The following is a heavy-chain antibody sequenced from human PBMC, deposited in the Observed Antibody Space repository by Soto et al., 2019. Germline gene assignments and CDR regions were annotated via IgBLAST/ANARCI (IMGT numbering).Heavy chain of an antibody. D-gene: IGHD3-9*01. J-gene: IGHJ4*02. Sequence: PGGSLRLSCAASGFTFSSYAMSWVRQAPGKGLEWVSAISGSGGSTYYADSVKGRFTISRDNSKNTLYLQMNSLRAEDTAVYYCAKVGTNYDILCYFDYWGQGTLVTVSS. CDR3: AKVGTNYDILCYFDY. CDR2: ISGSGGST. V-gene: IGHV3-23*01. CDR1: GFTFSSYA.